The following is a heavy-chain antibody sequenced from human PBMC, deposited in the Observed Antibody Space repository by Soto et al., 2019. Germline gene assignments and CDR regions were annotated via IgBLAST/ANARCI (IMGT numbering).Heavy chain of an antibody. J-gene: IGHJ6*02. Sequence: PGGSLRLSCAASGFTFSSYGMHWVRQAPGKGLEWVAVISYDGSNKYYADSVKGRFTISRDNSKNTLYLQMNSLRAEDTAVYYCAKDLSAGYYYGMDAWGQGTTVTVSS. CDR1: GFTFSSYG. CDR2: ISYDGSNK. CDR3: AKDLSAGYYYGMDA. V-gene: IGHV3-30*18.